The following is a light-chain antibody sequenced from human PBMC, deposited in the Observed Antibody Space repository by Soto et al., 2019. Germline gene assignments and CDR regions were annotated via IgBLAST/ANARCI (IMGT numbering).Light chain of an antibody. J-gene: IGKJ5*01. Sequence: ETVMTQSPSTLSVSPVESSTLSFSASQSVSSNLAWYQQKPGQAPRLLIYGASTRATGIPARFSGSGSGTQFTPTVSSLQSEDFAVYYCQQYNDWPPITFGQGTRLEIK. CDR3: QQYNDWPPIT. CDR2: GAS. CDR1: QSVSSN. V-gene: IGKV3-15*01.